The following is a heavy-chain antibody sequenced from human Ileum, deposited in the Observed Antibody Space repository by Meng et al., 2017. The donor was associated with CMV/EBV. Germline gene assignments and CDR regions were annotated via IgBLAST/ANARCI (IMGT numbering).Heavy chain of an antibody. CDR3: VTNVYCSGGGCRNY. CDR2: INGDGTSS. D-gene: IGHD2-15*01. CDR1: GFPFRGDW. J-gene: IGHJ4*02. V-gene: IGHV3-74*01. Sequence: SGAASGFPFRGDWMHWVRQAPGKGLMLVSRINGDGTSSGYADSVKGRFTISRDNANNMLSLQLDSLRAEDTAVYYCVTNVYCSGGGCRNYWGQGTLVTVSS.